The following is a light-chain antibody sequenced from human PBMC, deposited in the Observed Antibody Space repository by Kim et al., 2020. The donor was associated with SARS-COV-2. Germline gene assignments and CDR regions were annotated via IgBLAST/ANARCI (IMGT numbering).Light chain of an antibody. J-gene: IGKJ4*01. CDR3: QQYNDWPLT. CDR1: QSVNRN. CDR2: GAS. V-gene: IGKV3-15*01. Sequence: EKVMTQSPATLSVSSGERATLSCRASQSVNRNLAWYQQKPGQAPRLLIYGASTRATGIPARFSGSGSGTEFTLISSLQSEDCAVYYCQQYNDWPLTFGGGTKVDIK.